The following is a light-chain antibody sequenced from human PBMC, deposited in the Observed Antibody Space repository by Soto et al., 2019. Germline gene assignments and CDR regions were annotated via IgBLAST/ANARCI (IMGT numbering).Light chain of an antibody. CDR1: QSISSY. J-gene: IGKJ4*01. CDR3: QQSYSTPPLT. CDR2: AAY. Sequence: DIQMTQSPSSLSASVGDRVTITCRASQSISSYLNLYQQKPGKAPKLLIYAAYSLQSGVPSRFSGSGYGTDFTLTISSLQPEDFATYYCQQSYSTPPLTFGGGTKVEIK. V-gene: IGKV1-39*01.